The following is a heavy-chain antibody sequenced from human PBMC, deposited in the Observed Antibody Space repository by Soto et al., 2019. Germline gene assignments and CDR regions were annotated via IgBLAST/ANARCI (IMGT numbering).Heavy chain of an antibody. CDR3: ARRMSYQFAH. V-gene: IGHV4-39*01. D-gene: IGHD3-16*02. J-gene: IGHJ4*02. CDR1: GGSISSGSYY. CDR2: INYSGST. Sequence: QLQLQESGPGLVKPSETLSLTCTVSGGSISSGSYYWGWIRQPPGKGLEWIGSINYSGSTYYNPSLKRRATVSVDTSKNQFSLKLSSVTATDTAVYYCARRMSYQFAHWGQGTLVTVSS.